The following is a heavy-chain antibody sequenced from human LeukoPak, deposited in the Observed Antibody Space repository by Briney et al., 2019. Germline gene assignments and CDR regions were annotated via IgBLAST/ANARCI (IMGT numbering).Heavy chain of an antibody. CDR3: ARYCSGVSCYPGYGMDV. V-gene: IGHV3-33*01. J-gene: IGHJ6*02. Sequence: PGGSLRLSCAASGFTFSSYGMHWVRQAPGKGLEWVAVIWYDGSNKYYADSVKGRFTISRDNSKNTLYLQMNSLRAEDTAVYYCARYCSGVSCYPGYGMDVWGQGTTVTVSS. CDR1: GFTFSSYG. CDR2: IWYDGSNK. D-gene: IGHD2-15*01.